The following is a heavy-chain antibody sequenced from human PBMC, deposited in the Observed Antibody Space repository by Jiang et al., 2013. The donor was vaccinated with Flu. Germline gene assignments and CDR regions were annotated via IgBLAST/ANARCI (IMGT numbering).Heavy chain of an antibody. CDR2: IYYNGST. Sequence: GSGLVKPSETLSLTCTVSGGSISSSIYYWGWVRQPPGKGLEWIGSIYYNGSTYYNPSLKSRVTISVDTSKNHFSLKLSSVTATDTAVYYCARCCCGTKPNWFDPWGQGTLVTVSS. J-gene: IGHJ5*02. V-gene: IGHV4-39*02. D-gene: IGHD2-21*01. CDR1: GGSISSSIYY. CDR3: ARCCCGTKPNWFDP.